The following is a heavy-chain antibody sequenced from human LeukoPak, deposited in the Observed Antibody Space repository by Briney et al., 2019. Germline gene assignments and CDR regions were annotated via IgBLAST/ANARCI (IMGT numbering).Heavy chain of an antibody. V-gene: IGHV4-34*01. CDR2: INHSGST. D-gene: IGHD3-3*01. CDR1: GGSFSGYY. CDR3: ARHGPDFWSGYYTGIRGYNWFDP. J-gene: IGHJ5*02. Sequence: PSETLSLTCAVYGGSFSGYYRSWIRQPPGKGLEWIGEINHSGSTNYNPSLKSRVTISVDTSKNQFSLKLSSVTAADTAVYYCARHGPDFWSGYYTGIRGYNWFDPWGQGTLVTVSS.